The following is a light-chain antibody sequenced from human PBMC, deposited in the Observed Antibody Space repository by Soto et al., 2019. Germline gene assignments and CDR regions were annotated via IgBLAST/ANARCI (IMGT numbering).Light chain of an antibody. CDR1: QDIAGY. Sequence: DIQVTQSPSSETAARGDGVTITXLASQDIAGYLAWYQHKPGRSPELLIHGASRLQSGVPARFSGSGSGTDFTLSINSLQPEDFATYYCQQAYSFPITFGQGTRLEI. V-gene: IGKV1D-12*01. CDR3: QQAYSFPIT. CDR2: GAS. J-gene: IGKJ5*01.